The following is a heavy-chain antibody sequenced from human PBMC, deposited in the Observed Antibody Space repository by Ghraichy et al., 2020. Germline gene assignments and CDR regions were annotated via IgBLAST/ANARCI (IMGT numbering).Heavy chain of an antibody. V-gene: IGHV4-39*01. Sequence: SETLSLTCTVSGGSISSSSYYWGWIRQPPGKGLEWIGSIYYSGSTYYNPSLKSRVTISVDTSKNQFSLKLSSVTAADTAVYYCARGHPFELEDLAAAGYYYFDSWGQGTLVTVPS. CDR2: IYYSGST. D-gene: IGHD6-13*01. J-gene: IGHJ4*02. CDR3: ARGHPFELEDLAAAGYYYFDS. CDR1: GGSISSSSYY.